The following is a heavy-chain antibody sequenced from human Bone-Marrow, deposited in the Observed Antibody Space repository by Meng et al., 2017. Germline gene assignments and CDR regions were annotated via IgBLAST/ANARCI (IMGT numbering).Heavy chain of an antibody. Sequence: SETLSLTCAVSGYSISSGYYWGWIRQPPGKGLEWIGSIYHSGSTYYNPSLKSRVTISVDTSKNQFSLKLSSVTAADTAVYYCARGVDYPPPGFPLDIWGQGTMVTVSS. D-gene: IGHD5-12*01. CDR3: ARGVDYPPPGFPLDI. CDR1: GYSISSGYY. J-gene: IGHJ3*02. CDR2: IYHSGST. V-gene: IGHV4-38-2*01.